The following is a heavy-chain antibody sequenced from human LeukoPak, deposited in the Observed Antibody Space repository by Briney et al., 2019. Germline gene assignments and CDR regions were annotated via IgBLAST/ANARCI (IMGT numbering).Heavy chain of an antibody. Sequence: ASAKVSCKASGYIFTGYYLHWFRQGPGQGLEWMGWINPDNGGSMYSQKFQGRVTMTRDTSVSTVYLELSTLTSGDTAFYYCARGPSTAAFDYWGQGTLVTVSS. J-gene: IGHJ4*02. CDR2: INPDNGGS. D-gene: IGHD6-6*01. CDR1: GYIFTGYY. V-gene: IGHV1-2*02. CDR3: ARGPSTAAFDY.